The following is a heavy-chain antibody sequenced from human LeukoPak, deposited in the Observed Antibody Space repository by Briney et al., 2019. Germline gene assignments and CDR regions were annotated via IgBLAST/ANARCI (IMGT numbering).Heavy chain of an antibody. J-gene: IGHJ4*02. CDR1: GYSFTSYW. D-gene: IGHD1-26*01. CDR3: ARHRGSRVGASDY. CDR2: IYPFDSET. V-gene: IGHV5-51*01. Sequence: RGESLKISCKGSGYSFTSYWIGLVRQMPGKGLEYMGIIYPFDSETRYSPSFQGQVTISADKSISTAYLQWSSLKASDSAIYYCARHRGSRVGASDYWGQGTLVTVSS.